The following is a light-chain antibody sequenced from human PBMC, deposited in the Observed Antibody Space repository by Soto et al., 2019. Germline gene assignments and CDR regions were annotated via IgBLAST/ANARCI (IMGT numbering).Light chain of an antibody. Sequence: EIVMTQSPATLSVSPGERVTLSCRASQSVRSNLAWIQQKPGQAPRVLIYGASTTATGVPAMFSGSGSGTEFTLTISSLQSEDSAVYYCLQYNNWYSFGQGTKLEIK. CDR2: GAS. CDR3: LQYNNWYS. V-gene: IGKV3-15*01. CDR1: QSVRSN. J-gene: IGKJ2*03.